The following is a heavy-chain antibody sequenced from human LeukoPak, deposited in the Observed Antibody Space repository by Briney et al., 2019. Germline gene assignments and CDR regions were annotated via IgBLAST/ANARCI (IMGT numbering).Heavy chain of an antibody. CDR2: INHSGST. J-gene: IGHJ4*02. CDR1: GGSFSGYY. CDR3: ARGHVNLNYYDSSGYYYSFVY. Sequence: PSETLSLTCAVYGGSFSGYYWSWLRQPPGKGLEWIGEINHSGSTNYNPSLKSRVTISVDTSKNQFSLKLSSVTAADTAVYYCARGHVNLNYYDSSGYYYSFVYWGQGTLVTVSS. D-gene: IGHD3-22*01. V-gene: IGHV4-34*01.